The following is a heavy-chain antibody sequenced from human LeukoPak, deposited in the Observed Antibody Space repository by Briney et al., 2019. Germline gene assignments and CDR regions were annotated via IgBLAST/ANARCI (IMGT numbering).Heavy chain of an antibody. D-gene: IGHD5-12*01. CDR3: ARVRYSGYEHYYYYYMDV. J-gene: IGHJ6*03. Sequence: ASVKVSCKASGYTFTSYGISWVRQAPGQGLEWMGWINPNSGGTNYAQKFQGRVTITADESTSTAYMELSSLRSEDTAVYYCARVRYSGYEHYYYYYMDVWGKGTTVTISS. CDR2: INPNSGGT. V-gene: IGHV1-18*01. CDR1: GYTFTSYG.